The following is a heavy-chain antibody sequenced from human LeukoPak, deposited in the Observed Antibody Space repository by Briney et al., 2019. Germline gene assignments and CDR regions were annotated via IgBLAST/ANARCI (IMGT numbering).Heavy chain of an antibody. D-gene: IGHD5-18*01. CDR3: ARLADTAMVTQAFDY. J-gene: IGHJ4*02. Sequence: SETLSLTCSVSGGSISNSNYYWGWIRLPPGKGLEWIGYVSDRGSTNYNPSLKSRVTISVDTSKNQFSLKLSSVTAADTAVYYCARLADTAMVTQAFDYWGQGTLVTVSS. CDR2: VSDRGST. V-gene: IGHV4-61*05. CDR1: GGSISNSNYY.